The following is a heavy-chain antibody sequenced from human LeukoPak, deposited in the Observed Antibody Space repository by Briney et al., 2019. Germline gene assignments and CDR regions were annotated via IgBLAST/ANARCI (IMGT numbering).Heavy chain of an antibody. CDR1: GGTFSSYT. CDR3: ARLSHPEYYDFWSGYFRY. J-gene: IGHJ4*02. V-gene: IGHV1-18*01. CDR2: ISAYNGNT. Sequence: GASVKVSCKASGGTFSSYTISWVRQAPGQGLEWMGWISAYNGNTNYAQKLQGRVTMTTDTSTSTAYMELRSLRSDDTAVYYCARLSHPEYYDFWSGYFRYWGQGTLVTVSS. D-gene: IGHD3-3*01.